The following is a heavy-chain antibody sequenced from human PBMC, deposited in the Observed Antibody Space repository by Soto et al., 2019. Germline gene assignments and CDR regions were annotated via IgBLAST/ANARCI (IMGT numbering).Heavy chain of an antibody. CDR3: ARGRYGDY. V-gene: IGHV1-18*01. J-gene: IGHJ4*02. Sequence: QVHLVQSGAEVKKPGASVKVSCKGSGYAFTTYVITWVRQAPGQGLEWMGWISAPNGNTNYAQKLQGRVTVTRDTSTSPAYMELRSLRSDDTAVYYCARGRYGDYWGQGALVTVSS. D-gene: IGHD1-1*01. CDR1: GYAFTTYV. CDR2: ISAPNGNT.